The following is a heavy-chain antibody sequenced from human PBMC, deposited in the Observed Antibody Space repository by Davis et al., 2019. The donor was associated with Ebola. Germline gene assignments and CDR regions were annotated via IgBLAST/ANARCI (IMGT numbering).Heavy chain of an antibody. J-gene: IGHJ4*02. CDR1: GGSISSSY. D-gene: IGHD3-22*01. CDR2: IYYSEST. V-gene: IGHV4-59*12. CDR3: ARGDSYYDPSGYYAGPEAPDH. Sequence: MPGGSLRLSCTVSGGSISSSYWSWIRQPPGKGLEWIGYIYYSESTNYNPSLKSRVTISVDTSKNQFSLKLTSVTAADTAVYYCARGDSYYDPSGYYAGPEAPDHWGQGTLVTVSS.